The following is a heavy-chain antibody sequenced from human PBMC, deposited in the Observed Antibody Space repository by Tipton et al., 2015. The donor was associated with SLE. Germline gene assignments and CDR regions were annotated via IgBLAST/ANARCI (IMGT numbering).Heavy chain of an antibody. CDR3: AKGRAVAGFFGMDG. Sequence: SLRLSCAASGFTFSSYGMHWVRQAPGKGLEWVAVIWYDGSNKYYADSVKGRFTISRDNSKNTLSLQMNSLRAEDTAVYYCAKGRAVAGFFGMDGWGQGTTVTVSS. CDR2: IWYDGSNK. J-gene: IGHJ6*02. D-gene: IGHD6-19*01. V-gene: IGHV3-33*06. CDR1: GFTFSSYG.